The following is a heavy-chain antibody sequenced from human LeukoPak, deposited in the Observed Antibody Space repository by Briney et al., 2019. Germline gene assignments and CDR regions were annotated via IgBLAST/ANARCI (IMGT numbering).Heavy chain of an antibody. CDR1: GDSISGGCSS. J-gene: IGHJ4*02. V-gene: IGHV4-31*03. CDR2: IYDSGNT. CDR3: ARYRPDSTTRFFDY. D-gene: IGHD3-16*02. Sequence: PSETLSLTCTVSGDSISGGCSSWTWIRQHPGKGLEWFGYIYDSGNTYYNPSLKSRVNISVDTSKNQFSLKLNSVTAADTAVYYRARYRPDSTTRFFDYGGQETLVTVSS.